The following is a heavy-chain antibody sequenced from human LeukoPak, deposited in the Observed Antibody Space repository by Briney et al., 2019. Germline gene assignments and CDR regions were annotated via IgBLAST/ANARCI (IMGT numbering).Heavy chain of an antibody. CDR3: ARVKVVTTSQYFDL. CDR2: IYYSGST. J-gene: IGHJ2*01. Sequence: SETLSLTCAAYGGSFSGYYWSWIRQYPGKGLEWLGYIYYSGSTYYNPSLKSRLTMSLDASENQFSLKLSSVTAADTAVYYCARVKVVTTSQYFDLWGRGTLVTVSS. D-gene: IGHD2-21*02. V-gene: IGHV4-31*11. CDR1: GGSFSGYY.